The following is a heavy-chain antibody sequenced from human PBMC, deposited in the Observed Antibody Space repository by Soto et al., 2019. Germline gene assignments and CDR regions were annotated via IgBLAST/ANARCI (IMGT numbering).Heavy chain of an antibody. CDR1: GGSISSGGYS. CDR3: ARGNVVALAY. D-gene: IGHD2-21*01. CDR2: IYHSGST. Sequence: ASETLSLTCAVSGGSISSGGYSWSWIRQPPGKGLEWIGYIYHSGSTYYNPSLKSRVTISVDRSKNQFSLKLSSVTAADTAVYYGARGNVVALAYWGQGILVTVSS. J-gene: IGHJ4*02. V-gene: IGHV4-30-2*01.